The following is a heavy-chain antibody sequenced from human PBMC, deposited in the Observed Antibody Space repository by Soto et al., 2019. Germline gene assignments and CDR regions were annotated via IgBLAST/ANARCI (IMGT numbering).Heavy chain of an antibody. J-gene: IGHJ6*03. D-gene: IGHD5-12*01. CDR2: IKQDGSEK. V-gene: IGHV3-7*01. CDR3: ARARVATRYYYYYYYMDV. Sequence: GGSLRLSCAASGFTFSSYWMSWVRQAPGKGLEWVANIKQDGSEKYYVDSVKGRFTISRDNAKNSLYLQMNSLRAEDTAVYYCARARVATRYYYYYYYMDVWGKGTTVTVSS. CDR1: GFTFSSYW.